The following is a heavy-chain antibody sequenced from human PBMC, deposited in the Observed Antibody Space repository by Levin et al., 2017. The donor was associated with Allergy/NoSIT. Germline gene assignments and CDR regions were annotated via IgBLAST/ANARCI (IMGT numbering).Heavy chain of an antibody. CDR3: AKDKVIGYSYGFDY. CDR1: GFTFDDYA. CDR2: ISWNSGSI. Sequence: LKISCAASGFTFDDYAMHWVRQAPGKGLEWVSGISWNSGSIGYADSVKGRFTISRDNAKNSLYLQMNSLRAEDTALYYCAKDKVIGYSYGFDYWGQGTLVTVSS. V-gene: IGHV3-9*01. J-gene: IGHJ4*02. D-gene: IGHD5-18*01.